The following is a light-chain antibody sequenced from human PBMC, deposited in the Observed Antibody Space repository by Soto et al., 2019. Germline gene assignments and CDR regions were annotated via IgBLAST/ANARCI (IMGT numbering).Light chain of an antibody. V-gene: IGLV2-23*02. CDR1: SSDVGTYNL. CDR2: EVT. CDR3: CSFAGSATWL. J-gene: IGLJ3*02. Sequence: SALTQPASVSGSPGQSITISCTGASSDVGTYNLVSWYQLHPGTSPKLIISEVTKRPSGVSNRFSGSKSGNTASLTISGLQAEDEADYYCCSFAGSATWLFGGGTKLTVL.